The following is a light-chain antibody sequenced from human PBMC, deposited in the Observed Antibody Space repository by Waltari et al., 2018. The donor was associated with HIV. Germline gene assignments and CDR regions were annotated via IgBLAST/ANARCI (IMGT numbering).Light chain of an antibody. CDR3: QQLKHYPLS. CDR2: DAS. V-gene: IGKV1D-13*01. J-gene: IGKJ4*01. Sequence: AILLTQSPHSLSTSVGDRVSITCRASQDIGSGLAWYQQKQGKPPQLLIYDASGLESGVPSRFSCSGSGTDFALTISSLQPEDFATYYCQQLKHYPLSFGGGTKVGIK. CDR1: QDIGSG.